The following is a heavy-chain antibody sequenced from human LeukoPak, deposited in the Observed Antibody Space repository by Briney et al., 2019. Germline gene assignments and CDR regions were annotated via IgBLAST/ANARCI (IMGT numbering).Heavy chain of an antibody. J-gene: IGHJ4*02. Sequence: SETLSLTCTVSGGSISSSSYYWGWVRQPPGKGLEWIGSIYYSGSTYYNPSLKSRVTISVDTSKNQFSLKLSSVTAADTAVYYCASSVSYDYVWGSYQFDYWGQGTLVTVSS. CDR3: ASSVSYDYVWGSYQFDY. D-gene: IGHD3-16*02. V-gene: IGHV4-39*07. CDR2: IYYSGST. CDR1: GGSISSSSYY.